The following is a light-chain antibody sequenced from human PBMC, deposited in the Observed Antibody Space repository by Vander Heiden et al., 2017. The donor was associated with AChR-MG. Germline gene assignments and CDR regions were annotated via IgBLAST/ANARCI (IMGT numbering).Light chain of an antibody. Sequence: QSVLPQPPSVSGAPGQRVTISCTGSSSNIGVGYHVHWYQHLPGTAPKLLIYGNNNRPSGVPDRFSGSQSGTSASLAITGLQAEDEADYYCQSYDSSLSGYVFGTGTKVTVL. J-gene: IGLJ1*01. V-gene: IGLV1-40*01. CDR2: GNN. CDR3: QSYDSSLSGYV. CDR1: SSNIGVGYH.